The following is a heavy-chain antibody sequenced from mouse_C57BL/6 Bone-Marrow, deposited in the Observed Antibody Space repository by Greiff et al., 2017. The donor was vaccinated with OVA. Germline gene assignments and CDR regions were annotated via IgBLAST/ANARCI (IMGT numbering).Heavy chain of an antibody. Sequence: VQLQQSGAELARPGASVKLSCKASGYTFTSYGIRWVKQRTGQGLEWIGEIYPRSGNTYYNEKFKGKATLTADKSSSTAYMELRSLTAEDSAVCFGARNPITTVVGGAMDYWGQGTSVTVSS. J-gene: IGHJ4*01. CDR2: IYPRSGNT. V-gene: IGHV1-81*01. CDR3: ARNPITTVVGGAMDY. D-gene: IGHD1-1*01. CDR1: GYTFTSYG.